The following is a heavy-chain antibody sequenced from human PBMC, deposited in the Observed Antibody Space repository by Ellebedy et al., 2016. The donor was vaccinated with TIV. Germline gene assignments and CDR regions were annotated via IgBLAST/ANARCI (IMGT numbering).Heavy chain of an antibody. V-gene: IGHV3-23*03. J-gene: IGHJ6*03. D-gene: IGHD3-16*01. CDR3: ARVDTMGGNYYYYMEV. CDR2: IYAPGTT. Sequence: GGSLRLXXAASGFSFSGYAMSWVRQAPGKGLEWVSVIYAPGTTYYAGSVKGRFTISRDNSKNTLYLEMNSLRAEDSAIYYCARVDTMGGNYYYYMEVWGKGTTVTVSS. CDR1: GFSFSGYA.